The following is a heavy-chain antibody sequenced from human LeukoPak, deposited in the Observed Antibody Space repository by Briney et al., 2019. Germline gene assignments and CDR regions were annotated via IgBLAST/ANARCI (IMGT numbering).Heavy chain of an antibody. V-gene: IGHV3-30*04. CDR3: ARSATTVPACFDY. CDR1: GFTFSSYA. D-gene: IGHD4-17*01. Sequence: GRSLRPSCAASGFTFSSYAMHWVRQAPGKGLEWVAVISYDGSNKYYADSVKGRFTISRDNSKNTLYLQMNSLRAEDTAVYYCARSATTVPACFDYWGQGTLVTVSS. CDR2: ISYDGSNK. J-gene: IGHJ4*02.